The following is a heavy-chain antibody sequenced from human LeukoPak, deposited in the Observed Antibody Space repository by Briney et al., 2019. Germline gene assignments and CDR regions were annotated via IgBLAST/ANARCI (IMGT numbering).Heavy chain of an antibody. D-gene: IGHD3-22*01. CDR3: ARDDYDSSTPYYFDY. V-gene: IGHV3-21*01. CDR2: ISSSSYI. CDR1: GFTFSSYS. Sequence: GGSLRLSCAASGFTFSSYSMNWVRQAPGKGLEWVSSISSSSYIYYADSVKGRFTISRDNVKNSLYLQMNSLRAEDTAVYYCARDDYDSSTPYYFDYWGRGIRVTVSS. J-gene: IGHJ4*02.